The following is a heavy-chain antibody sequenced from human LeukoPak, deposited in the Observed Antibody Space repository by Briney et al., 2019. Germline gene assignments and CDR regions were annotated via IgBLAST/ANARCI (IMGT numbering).Heavy chain of an antibody. J-gene: IGHJ5*02. V-gene: IGHV3-53*01. CDR2: IYPSGST. CDR3: AREVFSGGWFQFDP. CDR1: GLTVNTNF. Sequence: PGGSLRLSCAASGLTVNTNFMSWVRQAPGKGLEWVSVIYPSGSTHYGDAVKGRFTISRDNFKSAVFLEMSSVTDEDTAVYYCAREVFSGGWFQFDPWGQGTLDTVSS. D-gene: IGHD6-19*01.